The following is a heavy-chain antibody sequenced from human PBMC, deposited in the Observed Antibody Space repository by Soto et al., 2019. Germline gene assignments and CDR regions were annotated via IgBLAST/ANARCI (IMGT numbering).Heavy chain of an antibody. V-gene: IGHV1-3*01. CDR2: INAGNGNT. CDR1: GYTFTSYA. J-gene: IGHJ4*02. CDR3: ARDDIAARTFDY. D-gene: IGHD6-6*01. Sequence: ASVKVSCKASGYTFTSYAMHWVRQAPGQRLEWMGWINAGNGNTKYSQKFQGRVTITRDTSASTAYMELSSLRSEDTAVYYCARDDIAARTFDYWGQGTLVTVSS.